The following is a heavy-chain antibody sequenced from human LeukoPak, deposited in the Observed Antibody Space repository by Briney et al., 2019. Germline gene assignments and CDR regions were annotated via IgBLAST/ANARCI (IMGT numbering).Heavy chain of an antibody. CDR1: GSTFSSYG. Sequence: GGSLRLSCAAPGSTFSSYGMGWAGQAPGKGLEWVANIKQDGSEKYYVDSVKGRFTISRDNAKNSLYLQMNSLRAEDTAVYYCASTEMATIFDYWGQGTLVTVSS. D-gene: IGHD5-24*01. CDR2: IKQDGSEK. V-gene: IGHV3-7*01. CDR3: ASTEMATIFDY. J-gene: IGHJ4*02.